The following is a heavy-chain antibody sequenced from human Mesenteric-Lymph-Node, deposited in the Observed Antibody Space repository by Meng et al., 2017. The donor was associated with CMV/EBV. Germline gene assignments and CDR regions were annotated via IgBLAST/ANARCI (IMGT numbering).Heavy chain of an antibody. D-gene: IGHD2-2*01. J-gene: IGHJ4*02. CDR2: ISYDGSNK. V-gene: IGHV3-30-3*01. Sequence: GGSLRLSCEAYGFTFSSYAMHWVRQAPGKGLEWVAVISYDGSNKYYADSVKGRFTISRVNSKNTLYLQMNSLRPEDTAVYYCARGLVWCSSSSCFLFDYWGQGTLVTVSS. CDR3: ARGLVWCSSSSCFLFDY. CDR1: GFTFSSYA.